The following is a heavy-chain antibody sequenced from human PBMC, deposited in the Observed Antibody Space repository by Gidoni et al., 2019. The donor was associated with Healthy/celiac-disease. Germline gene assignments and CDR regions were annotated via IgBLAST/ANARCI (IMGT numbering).Heavy chain of an antibody. CDR2: IYSGSST. J-gene: IGHJ6*02. CDR3: AKTGLLHDYYYYGMDV. D-gene: IGHD1-26*01. V-gene: IGHV3-66*01. Sequence: EVHLVESGGGLVQPGWSLRLSCAASVFTVSSNYMSWVRQAPRKGLEWVSVIYSGSSTYYADSGKGRFTISRDNSKNTLYLQMNSLRAEETAVYYCAKTGLLHDYYYYGMDVWGQGTTVTVSS. CDR1: VFTVSSNY.